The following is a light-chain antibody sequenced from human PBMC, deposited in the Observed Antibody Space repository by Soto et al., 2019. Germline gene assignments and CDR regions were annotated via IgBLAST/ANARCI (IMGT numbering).Light chain of an antibody. CDR2: GAS. J-gene: IGKJ1*01. CDR3: QQYNSWLWT. Sequence: DIVLTQSPGTLSLSPGERATLSCRASQSVSSSNLAWYQQKPAQAPRLLIYGASTRATGIPARFSGSGSGTEFTLTISSLQSEDFAVYHCQQYNSWLWTFGQGTKVDIK. CDR1: QSVSSSN. V-gene: IGKV3-15*01.